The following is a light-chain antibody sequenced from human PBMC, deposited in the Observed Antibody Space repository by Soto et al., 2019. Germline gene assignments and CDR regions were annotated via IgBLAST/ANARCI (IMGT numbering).Light chain of an antibody. J-gene: IGLJ2*01. CDR2: GHS. CDR1: RSNIGAGYD. Sequence: QSVLTQPPSVSGAPGQRVPISCTGSRSNIGAGYDVHWYQQLPGTAPKLLIYGHSNRPSGVPDRFSGSKSGTSASLAITGLQAEDEADYYCQSYDSSLSGYVVFGGGTKLTVL. V-gene: IGLV1-40*01. CDR3: QSYDSSLSGYVV.